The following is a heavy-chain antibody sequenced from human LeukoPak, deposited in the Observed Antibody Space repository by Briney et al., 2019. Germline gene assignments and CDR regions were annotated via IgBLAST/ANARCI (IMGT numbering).Heavy chain of an antibody. CDR2: IYPGDSDT. V-gene: IGHV5-51*01. J-gene: IGHJ4*02. CDR1: GYSFINYW. Sequence: GESLKISCKGSGYSFINYWIGWVRQMPGKGLEWMGIIYPGDSDTRYSPSFQGQVTISADKSISTAYLQWSSLKASDTAMYYCVILYSSVATADYWGQGTLVTVSS. CDR3: VILYSSVATADY. D-gene: IGHD2-8*01.